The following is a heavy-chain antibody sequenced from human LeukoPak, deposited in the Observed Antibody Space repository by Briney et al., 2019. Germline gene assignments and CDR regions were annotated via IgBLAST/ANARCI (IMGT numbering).Heavy chain of an antibody. V-gene: IGHV1-46*01. CDR2: INPSGGST. CDR1: GYTFTSYY. D-gene: IGHD4-23*01. J-gene: IGHJ3*02. CDR3: ARPDYGGYDAFDI. Sequence: ASVKVSCKASGYTFTSYYMHWVRQAPGQGLEWMGIINPSGGSTSYAQKFQGRVTITRNTSISTAYMELSSLRSEDTAVYYCARPDYGGYDAFDIWGQGTMVTVSS.